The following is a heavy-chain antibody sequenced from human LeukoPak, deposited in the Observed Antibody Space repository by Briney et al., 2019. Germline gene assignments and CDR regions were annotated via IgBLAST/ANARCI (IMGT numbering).Heavy chain of an antibody. Sequence: GGSLRLSCAASGLTFSSYAMSWVRQAPGKELEWVSAISGSTGRIYYADSVKGRFTISRDNAKNSLYLQMNSLRAEDTAVYYCAELGITMIGGVWGKGTTVTTSS. CDR3: AELGITMIGGV. D-gene: IGHD3-10*02. J-gene: IGHJ6*04. CDR2: ISGSTGRI. V-gene: IGHV3-23*01. CDR1: GLTFSSYA.